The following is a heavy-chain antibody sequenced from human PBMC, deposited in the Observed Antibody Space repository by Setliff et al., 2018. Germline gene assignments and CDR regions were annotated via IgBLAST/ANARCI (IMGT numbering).Heavy chain of an antibody. CDR2: IYHSGST. CDR1: GYSISSGYY. D-gene: IGHD6-19*01. Sequence: LSLTCTVPGYSISSGYYWGWIRQPPGKGLEWIGSIYHSGSTYYNPSLKSRVTISVDTSKNQFSLKLSSVTAADTAVYYCASSPGYSSGWYEGWGQGTLVTVSS. CDR3: ASSPGYSSGWYEG. J-gene: IGHJ4*02. V-gene: IGHV4-38-2*02.